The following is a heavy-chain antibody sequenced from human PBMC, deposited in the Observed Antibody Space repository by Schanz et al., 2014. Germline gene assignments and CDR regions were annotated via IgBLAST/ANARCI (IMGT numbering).Heavy chain of an antibody. CDR2: IIPILDIT. D-gene: IGHD3-22*01. V-gene: IGHV1-69*04. Sequence: QVQLVQSGAEVKKPGSSVKVSCKASGGTFSSFAIFWVRQAPGQGLEWMGTIIPILDITNYAQKFQGRVTITTDQSKSTAYMQLSNLRSEDTAVYYCARAGQDYSDSSGYATYYFGNGGQGTLVTVSS. J-gene: IGHJ4*02. CDR1: GGTFSSFA. CDR3: ARAGQDYSDSSGYATYYFGN.